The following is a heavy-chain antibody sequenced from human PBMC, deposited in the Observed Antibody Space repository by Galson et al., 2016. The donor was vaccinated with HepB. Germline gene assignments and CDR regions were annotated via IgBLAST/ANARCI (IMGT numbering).Heavy chain of an antibody. D-gene: IGHD2/OR15-2a*01. CDR2: DSVHGGRK. CDR1: GFTFNKYG. J-gene: IGHJ4*02. CDR3: AKRHEYCPPVGCSVDY. Sequence: SLRLSCAASGFTFNKYGMHWVRQAPGKGLEWVAADSVHGGRKWYADSVKGRFTISRDNPNNMLFLQMSSLRADDTAVYYCAKRHEYCPPVGCSVDYWGQGTLVSV. V-gene: IGHV3-30*18.